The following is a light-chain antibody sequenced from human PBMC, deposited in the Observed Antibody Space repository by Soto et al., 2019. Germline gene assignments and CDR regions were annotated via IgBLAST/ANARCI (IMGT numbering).Light chain of an antibody. V-gene: IGKV1-5*01. CDR3: QQYYSYPPT. Sequence: DIQMTQSPSTLSASVGDRVTITCRASQSISSWLAWYQQKPGKAPKLLIYDASILESGVPSRFSGSGSGTEFTLTISSLQPDDFASYYCQQYYSYPPTFGGGTKVEIK. CDR1: QSISSW. CDR2: DAS. J-gene: IGKJ4*01.